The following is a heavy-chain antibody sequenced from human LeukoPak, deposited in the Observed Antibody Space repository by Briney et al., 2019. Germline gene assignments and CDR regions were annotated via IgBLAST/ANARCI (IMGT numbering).Heavy chain of an antibody. CDR3: ARDLGSGSYTIEGY. V-gene: IGHV3-30-3*01. CDR2: ISYDGSNK. CDR1: GFTFSSYA. D-gene: IGHD3-10*01. J-gene: IGHJ4*02. Sequence: GGSLRLSCAASGFTFSSYAMHWVRQAPGKGLEWVAVISYDGSNKYYADSVKGRFTISRDNSKNTLYLQMNSLRAEDTAVYYCARDLGSGSYTIEGYWGQGTLVTVSS.